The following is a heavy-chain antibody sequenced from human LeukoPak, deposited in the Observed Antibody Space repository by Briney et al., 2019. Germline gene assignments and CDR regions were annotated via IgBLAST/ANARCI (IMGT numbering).Heavy chain of an antibody. V-gene: IGHV3-66*01. D-gene: IGHD4/OR15-4a*01. J-gene: IGHJ4*02. CDR1: GFTVKDNF. CDR3: TRVSANYHFAY. Sequence: GGSLRLSCAASGFTVKDNFMSWVRQAPGKGLEWVSVLYSGGATYYADSVKGRFTISRDNSRNIVFLQMNDLRTEDTAFYYCTRVSANYHFAYWGQGALVTVSS. CDR2: LYSGGAT.